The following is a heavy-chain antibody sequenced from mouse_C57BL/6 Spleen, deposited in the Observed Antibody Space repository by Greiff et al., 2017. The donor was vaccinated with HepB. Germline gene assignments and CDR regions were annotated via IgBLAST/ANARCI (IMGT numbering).Heavy chain of an antibody. Sequence: EVKLQESGPELVKPGASVKISCKASGYSFTDYNMNWVKQSNGKSLEWIGVINPNYGTTSYNQKFKGKATLTVDQSSSTAYMQLNSLTSEDSAVYYCAGYYYGSREAWFAYWGQGTLVTVSA. CDR2: INPNYGTT. CDR1: GYSFTDYN. V-gene: IGHV1-39*01. D-gene: IGHD1-1*01. J-gene: IGHJ3*01. CDR3: AGYYYGSREAWFAY.